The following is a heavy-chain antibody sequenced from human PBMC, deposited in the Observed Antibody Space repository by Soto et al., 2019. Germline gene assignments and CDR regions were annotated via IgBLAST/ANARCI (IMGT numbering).Heavy chain of an antibody. D-gene: IGHD3-3*01. Sequence: EVQVVESGGGLVKPGGSLRLSCEGSGFTFSNAWMSWVRQAPGKGLEWVGRIKSKIDDETTEYAAPVKGRFTISRDDSKNTLYLQMNSLRTEDTAVYYCARDTLGGAYDFLHGGQGTLVTVSS. V-gene: IGHV3-15*01. CDR1: GFTFSNAW. J-gene: IGHJ4*02. CDR3: ARDTLGGAYDFLH. CDR2: IKSKIDDETT.